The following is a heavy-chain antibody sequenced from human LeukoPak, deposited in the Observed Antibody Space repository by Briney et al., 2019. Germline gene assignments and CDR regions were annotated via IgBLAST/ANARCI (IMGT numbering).Heavy chain of an antibody. CDR3: AKDQRTPDYYYYYMDV. V-gene: IGHV1-18*01. CDR1: GYTFTSYG. D-gene: IGHD1-14*01. CDR2: ISAYNGNT. J-gene: IGHJ6*03. Sequence: ASVKVSCKASGYTFTSYGISWVRQAPGQGLEWMGWISAYNGNTSYAQKLQGRVTMTTDTSTSTAYMELRSLRSDDTAVYYCAKDQRTPDYYYYYMDVWGKGTTVTVSS.